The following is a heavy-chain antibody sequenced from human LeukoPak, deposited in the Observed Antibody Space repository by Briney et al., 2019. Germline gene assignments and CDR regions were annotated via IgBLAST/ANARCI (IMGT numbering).Heavy chain of an antibody. CDR1: GFTFINYA. J-gene: IGHJ4*02. V-gene: IGHV3-23*01. D-gene: IGHD6-19*01. CDR3: AKFRPITSVAGTIFHY. CDR2: ISGSGGST. Sequence: PGGSLRLSCAASGFTFINYAMSWVRQAPGKGLEWVSAISGSGGSTYYADSVKGRFTISRDNSKNTLYLQMNTLRAEDTAVYYRAKFRPITSVAGTIFHYWGQGTLVTVSS.